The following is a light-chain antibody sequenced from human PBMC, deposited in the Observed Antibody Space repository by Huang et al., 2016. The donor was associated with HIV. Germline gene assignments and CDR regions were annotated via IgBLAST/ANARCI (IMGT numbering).Light chain of an antibody. CDR2: WAS. J-gene: IGKJ1*01. Sequence: DIVMTQSPDSLAVSLGERATINCRSSQSVLYTSNNKNYVAWYQQKPRQPPKLLIYWASTRESGVPDRVSGSGSGTDFTLTISSLQAEDVAVYYCQQYYNTPQTFGQGTKVEIK. CDR1: QSVLYTSNNKNY. V-gene: IGKV4-1*01. CDR3: QQYYNTPQT.